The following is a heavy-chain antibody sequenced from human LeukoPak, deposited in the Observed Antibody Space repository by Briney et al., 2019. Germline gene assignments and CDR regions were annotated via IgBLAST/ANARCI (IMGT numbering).Heavy chain of an antibody. CDR3: ARAYGSRQH. J-gene: IGHJ1*01. D-gene: IGHD6-13*01. V-gene: IGHV4-34*01. CDR2: FNHNGST. CDR1: GGSFSGYY. Sequence: PSETLSLTCAVYGGSFSGYYWSWIRQPPGKRLEWIGEFNHNGSTNYNPSLKSRVTISVDTSKNQFSLKLRSVTAADTAVYYCARAYGSRQHWGQGTLVTVSS.